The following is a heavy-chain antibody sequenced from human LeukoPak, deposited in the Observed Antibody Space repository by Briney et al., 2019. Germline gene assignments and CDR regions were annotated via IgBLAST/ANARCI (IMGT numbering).Heavy chain of an antibody. CDR1: GYTFTGYY. D-gene: IGHD5-18*01. Sequence: SVKVSCKASGYTFTGYYMHWVRQAPGQGLEWMGWINPNSGGTNYAHKFQGRVTTTRDTSISTAYMELSRLRSDDTAVYYCARGGLHQWSGWFDPWGQGTLVTVSS. CDR3: ARGGLHQWSGWFDP. J-gene: IGHJ5*02. CDR2: INPNSGGT. V-gene: IGHV1-2*07.